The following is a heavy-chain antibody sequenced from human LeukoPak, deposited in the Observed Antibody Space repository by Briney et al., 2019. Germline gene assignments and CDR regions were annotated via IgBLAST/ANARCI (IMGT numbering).Heavy chain of an antibody. D-gene: IGHD4-17*01. J-gene: IGHJ6*03. CDR2: IITYNGNT. CDR1: GFTFTNYA. Sequence: ASVKVSCKASGFTFTNYAITWVRQAPGQGLEWMGWIITYNGNTHYAQKLQGRVTLTTDTSTNTAYMELRGLRSDDTAVYYCAKTTVTSEEYFYYYMDVWGKGTTVTVSS. V-gene: IGHV1-18*01. CDR3: AKTTVTSEEYFYYYMDV.